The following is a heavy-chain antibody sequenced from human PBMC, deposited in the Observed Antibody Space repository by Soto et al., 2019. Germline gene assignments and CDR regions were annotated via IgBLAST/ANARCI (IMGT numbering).Heavy chain of an antibody. J-gene: IGHJ4*02. CDR1: GGTFSSYA. Sequence: QVQLVQSGAEVKKPGSSVKVSCKASGGTFSSYAISWVRQAPGQGLEWMGGIIPIFGTANYAQKFQGRVTITADESTSTAYMELSSLRSEDTAVYYCARDAAVAGISIFDYWAREPWSPSPQ. D-gene: IGHD6-19*01. CDR2: IIPIFGTA. CDR3: ARDAAVAGISIFDY. V-gene: IGHV1-69*12.